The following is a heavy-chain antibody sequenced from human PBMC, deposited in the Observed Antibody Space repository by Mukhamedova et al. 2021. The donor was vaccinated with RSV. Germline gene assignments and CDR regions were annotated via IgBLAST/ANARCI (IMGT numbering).Heavy chain of an antibody. CDR3: AKGPPDYGDFGLLDH. J-gene: IGHJ4*02. D-gene: IGHD4-17*01. CDR2: IYRSGST. V-gene: IGHV4-4*07. Sequence: EYMGRIYRSGSTNYNPSLRSRVTMSVDTSKNQFSLKLSSVTAADTAVYYCAKGPPDYGDFGLLDHWGQGTLVTVSS.